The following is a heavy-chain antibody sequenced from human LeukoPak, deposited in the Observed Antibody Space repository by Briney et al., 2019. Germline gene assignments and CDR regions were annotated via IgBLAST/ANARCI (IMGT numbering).Heavy chain of an antibody. V-gene: IGHV3-23*01. CDR2: ISGSGSST. J-gene: IGHJ4*02. CDR1: GFTFSSYA. Sequence: PGGSLRLSCAVSGFTFSSYAMSWVRQAPGKGLEWVSTISGSGSSTYYADSVKGRFTISRDNSKNTLYLQMNSLRAEDTAVYYCTRDITLTRGGRSDYWGQGTLVTVSA. D-gene: IGHD3-10*01. CDR3: TRDITLTRGGRSDY.